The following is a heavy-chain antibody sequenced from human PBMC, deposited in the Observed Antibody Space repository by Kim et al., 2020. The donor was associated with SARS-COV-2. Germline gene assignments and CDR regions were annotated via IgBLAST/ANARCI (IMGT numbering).Heavy chain of an antibody. D-gene: IGHD1-26*01. CDR2: LIDIGTEK. Sequence: GGSLRLSCSTSGFTFGSFVMAWVRQAPGKGLEWVSSLIDIGTEKIYADSVRGRVTISRDNSKIMLYLEMTSLSADDTGVADCSKASDGTFYFDSWCQGT. CDR1: GFTFGSFV. J-gene: IGHJ4*02. CDR3: SKASDGTFYFDS. V-gene: IGHV3-23*01.